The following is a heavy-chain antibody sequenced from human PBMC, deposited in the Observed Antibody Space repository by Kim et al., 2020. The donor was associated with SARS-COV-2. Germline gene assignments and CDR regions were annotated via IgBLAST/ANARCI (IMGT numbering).Heavy chain of an antibody. D-gene: IGHD3-22*01. CDR2: IIPIFGTA. CDR3: ARGTRTGGVVTFYYYYGMDV. CDR1: GGTFSSYA. Sequence: SVKVSCKASGGTFSSYAISWVRQAPGQGLEWMGGIIPIFGTANYAQKFQGRVTITADESTSTAYMELSSLRSEDTAVYYCARGTRTGGVVTFYYYYGMDVWGQGTTVTVSS. V-gene: IGHV1-69*13. J-gene: IGHJ6*02.